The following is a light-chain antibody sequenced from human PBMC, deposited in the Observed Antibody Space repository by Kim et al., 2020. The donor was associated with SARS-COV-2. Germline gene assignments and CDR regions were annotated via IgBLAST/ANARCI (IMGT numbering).Light chain of an antibody. CDR1: QSVNNNY. V-gene: IGKV3-20*01. CDR3: QQYGSSPYT. Sequence: EIVLTQSPGTLSLSPGERATLSCRASQSVNNNYLAWYQQKPGQAPRLLIYVASNRATGIPDRFSGSGSGTDFTLTISRLEPEDFAVYYCQQYGSSPYTFGQGTKLEI. J-gene: IGKJ2*01. CDR2: VAS.